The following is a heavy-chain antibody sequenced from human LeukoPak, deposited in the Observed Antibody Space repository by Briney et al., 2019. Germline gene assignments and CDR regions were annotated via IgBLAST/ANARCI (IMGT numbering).Heavy chain of an antibody. V-gene: IGHV4-34*01. Sequence: SETLSLTCAVYGGSFSGYYWSWIRQPPGKGLEWIGEINHSGSTNYNPSLKSRVTISVDTSKNQFSLKLSSVTAAVTAVYYCARARYSYYYDSSGYFFDYWGQGTLVTVSS. D-gene: IGHD3-22*01. J-gene: IGHJ4*02. CDR3: ARARYSYYYDSSGYFFDY. CDR1: GGSFSGYY. CDR2: INHSGST.